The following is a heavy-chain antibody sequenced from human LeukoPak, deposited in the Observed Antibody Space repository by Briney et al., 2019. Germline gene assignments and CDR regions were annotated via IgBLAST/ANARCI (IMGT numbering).Heavy chain of an antibody. Sequence: GGSLRLSCEVSGFTFSNFGMHWVRQAPGKGLEWVTFIGYDIRNKQYPASVKGRFTISRDNSKNTLYLQMNSLRAEDTAVYYCAKEGSGYFDYWGQGTLVTVSS. J-gene: IGHJ4*02. CDR1: GFTFSNFG. V-gene: IGHV3-30*02. CDR3: AKEGSGYFDY. CDR2: IGYDIRNK.